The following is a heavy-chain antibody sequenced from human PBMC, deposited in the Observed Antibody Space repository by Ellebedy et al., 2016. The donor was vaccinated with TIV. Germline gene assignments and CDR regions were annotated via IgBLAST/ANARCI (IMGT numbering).Heavy chain of an antibody. CDR1: GFSFSRFP. Sequence: PGGSLRLSCAASGFSFSRFPMHWVRQAPGKGLEWVAFISIDGNNIYYADSVKGRFAISRDNSKSTLFLQMNSLRPEDTAVYYCARVLSSAFEIWGQGKMVTVSS. CDR2: ISIDGNNI. CDR3: ARVLSSAFEI. V-gene: IGHV3-30*09. J-gene: IGHJ3*02.